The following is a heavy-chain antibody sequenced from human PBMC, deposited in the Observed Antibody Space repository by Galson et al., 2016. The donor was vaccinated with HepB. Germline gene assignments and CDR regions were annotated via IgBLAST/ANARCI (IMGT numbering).Heavy chain of an antibody. V-gene: IGHV4-39*01. D-gene: IGHD6-13*01. Sequence: LSLTCSVSGDSISRVGHHWGWFRQSPGMGLEYIGSIHSSGTSYFHPSLASRVTVSADTSRNQFFLSLTSVTAADTAVYYCVRLGTAAAVASRRGSIHWGQGLVVTVSA. J-gene: IGHJ4*02. CDR3: VRLGTAAAVASRRGSIH. CDR1: GDSISRVGHH. CDR2: IHSSGTS.